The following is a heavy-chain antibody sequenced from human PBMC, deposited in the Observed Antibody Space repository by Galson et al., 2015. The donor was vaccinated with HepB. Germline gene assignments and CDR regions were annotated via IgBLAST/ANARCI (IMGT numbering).Heavy chain of an antibody. CDR1: GFTFSSYA. J-gene: IGHJ4*02. Sequence: SLRLSCAASGFTFSSYAMHWVRQAPGKGLEWVAVISYDGSNKYYADSVKGRFTISRDNSKNTLYLQMNSLRAEDTAVYYCARDLDVWYCSGGSCYSGGFDYWGQGTLVTVSS. D-gene: IGHD2-15*01. CDR3: ARDLDVWYCSGGSCYSGGFDY. V-gene: IGHV3-30*04. CDR2: ISYDGSNK.